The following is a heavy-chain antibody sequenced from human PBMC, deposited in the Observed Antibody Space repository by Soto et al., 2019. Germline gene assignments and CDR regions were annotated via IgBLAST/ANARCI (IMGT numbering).Heavy chain of an antibody. CDR3: AKGAQTYSSGWYLFDP. CDR2: ISWDGGST. V-gene: IGHV3-43*01. Sequence: PGGSLRLSCAASGFTFDDYTMHWVRQAPGKGLEWVSLISWDGGSTYYADSVKGRFTISRDNSKNSLYLQMNSLRTEDTALYYCAKGAQTYSSGWYLFDPRGKGTLVTVSS. J-gene: IGHJ5*02. D-gene: IGHD6-19*01. CDR1: GFTFDDYT.